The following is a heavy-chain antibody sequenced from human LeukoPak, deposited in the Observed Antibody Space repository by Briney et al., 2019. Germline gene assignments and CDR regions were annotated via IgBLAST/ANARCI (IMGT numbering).Heavy chain of an antibody. CDR2: ISWNSATI. Sequence: PGGSLRLSCSASGFTFDDYAMHWVRQAPGKGLEWVSGISWNSATIDYADSVKGRFTISRDTAKNSLYLQMNSLRDEDMALYYCAKTTRSGWILDYWGQGALVTVSS. CDR1: GFTFDDYA. CDR3: AKTTRSGWILDY. V-gene: IGHV3-9*03. J-gene: IGHJ4*02. D-gene: IGHD3-22*01.